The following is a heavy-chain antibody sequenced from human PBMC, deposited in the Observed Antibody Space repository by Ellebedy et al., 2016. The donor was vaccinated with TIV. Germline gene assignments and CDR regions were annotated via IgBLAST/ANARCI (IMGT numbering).Heavy chain of an antibody. D-gene: IGHD2-2*01. CDR1: GFNFSDYY. V-gene: IGHV3-11*01. CDR3: TRDPGSTRFYYYYGMDV. Sequence: GEPLKISCAGSGFNFSDYYMSWVRQAPGKGLEWLAYITSSGDIKYYTDSVKGRFTISRDNANSSLHLQMNRLRAEDTAVYYCTRDPGSTRFYYYYGMDVWGQGTTVTVSS. J-gene: IGHJ6*02. CDR2: ITSSGDIK.